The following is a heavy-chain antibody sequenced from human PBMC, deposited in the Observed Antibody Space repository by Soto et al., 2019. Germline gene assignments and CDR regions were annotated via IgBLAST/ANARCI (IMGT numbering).Heavy chain of an antibody. CDR1: GYTFTSYA. J-gene: IGHJ4*02. CDR3: AREAQQQLKALFDY. D-gene: IGHD6-13*01. CDR2: INAGNGNT. V-gene: IGHV1-3*01. Sequence: ASVKVSCKASGYTFTSYAMHWVRQAPGQRLEWMGWINAGNGNTKYSQKFQGRVTITRDTSASTAYMELSSLRSEDTAVYYCAREAQQQLKALFDYWGQGTLVTVSS.